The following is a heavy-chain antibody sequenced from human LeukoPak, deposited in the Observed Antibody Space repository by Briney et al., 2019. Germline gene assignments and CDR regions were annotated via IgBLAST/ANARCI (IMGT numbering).Heavy chain of an antibody. D-gene: IGHD1-1*01. V-gene: IGHV3-23*01. CDR2: IRSNGETV. J-gene: IGHJ4*02. CDR1: GFTFSSIA. Sequence: GGSLRLSCAASGFTFSSIAMSWVRQAPGKGLEWVSAIRSNGETVYNADSVKGRFTISRDNSGQTLCLQMSSLRVEDTATYYCAKGQELDDGVFDSWGQGTLVTVSS. CDR3: AKGQELDDGVFDS.